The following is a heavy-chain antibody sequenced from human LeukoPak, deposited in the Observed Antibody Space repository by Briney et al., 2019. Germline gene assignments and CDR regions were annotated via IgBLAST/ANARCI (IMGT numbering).Heavy chain of an antibody. D-gene: IGHD2-2*01. CDR1: GFTFSDCA. CDR2: VSGSGGST. V-gene: IGHV3-23*01. Sequence: PGGSLRLSCVASGFTFSDCAMTWVRQAPGKGLEWVATVSGSGGSTYYADSVKGRFTISRDNSKNTLYLQMNSLRAEDTAVYYCAKDSGPAAYTYWHFGLWGRGTLVTVSS. J-gene: IGHJ2*01. CDR3: AKDSGPAAYTYWHFGL.